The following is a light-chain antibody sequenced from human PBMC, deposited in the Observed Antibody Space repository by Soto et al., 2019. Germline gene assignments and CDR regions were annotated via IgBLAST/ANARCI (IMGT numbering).Light chain of an antibody. J-gene: IGLJ1*01. CDR1: SSDVGNYKY. CDR2: EVR. Sequence: QSALTQPAAVSGSPGQSITISCTGTSSDVGNYKYVSWYQQHPGKAPKLIIYEVRNRPSGVSDRFSGSKSGNTASLTISGLQAEDETDYYCLSYTSSGTYVFGTGTKVTVL. CDR3: LSYTSSGTYV. V-gene: IGLV2-14*01.